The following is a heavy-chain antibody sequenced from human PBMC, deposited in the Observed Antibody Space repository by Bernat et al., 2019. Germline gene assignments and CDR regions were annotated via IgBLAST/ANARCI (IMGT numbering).Heavy chain of an antibody. J-gene: IGHJ6*03. D-gene: IGHD3-10*01. CDR2: INAGNGNT. CDR1: GYTFTSYA. Sequence: QVQLVQSGAEVKKPGASVKVSCKASGYTFTSYAMHWVRQAPGQRREWMGWINAGNGNTKYSQKFQGRVTITRDTSASTAYMELSSLRSEDTAVYYCARGTRMVQGVIIYYYYYMDVWGKGTTVTVSS. CDR3: ARGTRMVQGVIIYYYYYMDV. V-gene: IGHV1-3*01.